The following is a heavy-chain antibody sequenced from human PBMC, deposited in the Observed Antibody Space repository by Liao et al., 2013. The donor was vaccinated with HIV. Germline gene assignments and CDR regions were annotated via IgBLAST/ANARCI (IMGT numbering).Heavy chain of an antibody. CDR3: ARGAVVVIPYFDY. CDR1: GGSFSGYY. Sequence: QVQLQQWGAGLLKPSETLSLTCAVYGGSFSGYYWSWIRQPPGKGLEWIGEINHSGSTNYNPSLKSRVTISVDTSKNQFSLKLSSVTAADTAVYYCARGAVVVIPYFDYWGQGTLVTVSS. D-gene: IGHD3-22*01. V-gene: IGHV4-34*01. CDR2: INHSGST. J-gene: IGHJ4*02.